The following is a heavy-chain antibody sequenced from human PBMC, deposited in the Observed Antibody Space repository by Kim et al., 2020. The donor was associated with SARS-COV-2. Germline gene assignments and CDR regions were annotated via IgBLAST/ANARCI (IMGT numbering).Heavy chain of an antibody. V-gene: IGHV1-3*01. D-gene: IGHD2-21*01. Sequence: PRCPGRGTITRDTSASTAYMELSSLRSEDTAVFYCARELDCGGDCYSFDYWGQGTLVTVSS. CDR3: ARELDCGGDCYSFDY. J-gene: IGHJ4*02.